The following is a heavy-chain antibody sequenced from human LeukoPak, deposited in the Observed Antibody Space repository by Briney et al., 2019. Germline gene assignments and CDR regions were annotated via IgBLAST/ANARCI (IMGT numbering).Heavy chain of an antibody. Sequence: GGSLRLSCAVSGFTVSSNYMSWVRQAPGKGLEWVSVIYSGGSTYYADSVKGRFTISRDNSKNTLYLQMNSLRAEDTAVYYCARSRFGEATTDWGQGTLVTVSS. J-gene: IGHJ4*02. CDR1: GFTVSSNY. CDR3: ARSRFGEATTD. D-gene: IGHD1-26*01. V-gene: IGHV3-53*01. CDR2: IYSGGST.